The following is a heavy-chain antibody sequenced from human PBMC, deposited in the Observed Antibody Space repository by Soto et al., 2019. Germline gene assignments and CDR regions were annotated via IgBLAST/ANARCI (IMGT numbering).Heavy chain of an antibody. CDR2: ISYDGSDK. V-gene: IGHV3-30*18. D-gene: IGHD3-16*02. Sequence: QVQLVESGGGVVQPGRSLRLSCAASGFTFSSYAMHWVRQAPGKGLAWVAVISYDGSDKYYADSVKGRFTISRDNSKNTLNLQMNSLRADDTAGYYCAKALGELSPESYDYWGQGTLITVSS. CDR3: AKALGELSPESYDY. J-gene: IGHJ4*02. CDR1: GFTFSSYA.